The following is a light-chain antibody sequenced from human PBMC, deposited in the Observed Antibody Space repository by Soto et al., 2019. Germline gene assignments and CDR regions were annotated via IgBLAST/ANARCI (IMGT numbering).Light chain of an antibody. CDR3: AAWDDTLNGRV. CDR2: SNN. CDR1: SSNIGSST. Sequence: QSVLTQPPSASGTPRQRVTISCSGSSSNIGSSTVNWYRQLPGTAPKPLIYSNNQRPSGVPDRFSGSKSGTSASLAISGLQSEDEADYYCAAWDDTLNGRVFGGGTKLTVL. J-gene: IGLJ3*02. V-gene: IGLV1-44*01.